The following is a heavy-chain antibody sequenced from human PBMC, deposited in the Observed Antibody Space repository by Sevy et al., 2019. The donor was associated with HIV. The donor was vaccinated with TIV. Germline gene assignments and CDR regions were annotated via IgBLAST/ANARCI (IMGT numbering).Heavy chain of an antibody. Sequence: GGSLRLSCSASGINFRNSIFHWVRQAPGKGLEWVALMSFDGSIQYFGDSEMGRLTISRDDSKNTFYLQVNSLRVEDTAVYYCAREGETSGHAGAFDIGGQGTMVTVSS. D-gene: IGHD1-26*01. J-gene: IGHJ3*02. CDR1: GINFRNSI. CDR2: MSFDGSIQ. CDR3: AREGETSGHAGAFDI. V-gene: IGHV3-30*04.